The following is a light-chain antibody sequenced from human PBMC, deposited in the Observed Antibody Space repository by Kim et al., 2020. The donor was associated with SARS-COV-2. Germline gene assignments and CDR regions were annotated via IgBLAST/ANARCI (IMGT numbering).Light chain of an antibody. Sequence: IVMTQSPATLSVSPGERATLSCRASQSVSSNLAWYQQKPGQAPRLLIYGTSTRATGVPARFSGSGSGTDYTLTISSLQSEDSAIYYCQQYNNWPPLTFGGGTKVDIK. CDR2: GTS. CDR1: QSVSSN. V-gene: IGKV3-15*01. CDR3: QQYNNWPPLT. J-gene: IGKJ4*02.